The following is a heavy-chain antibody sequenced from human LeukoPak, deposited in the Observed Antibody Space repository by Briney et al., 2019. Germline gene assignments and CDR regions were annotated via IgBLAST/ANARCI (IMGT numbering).Heavy chain of an antibody. CDR3: ARGTGGSNWFDP. Sequence: PSETLSLTCTVSGGSISSYHWSWIRQPPGKGLEWIGYIYYSGSTNYNPSLKSRVTISVDTSKNQFSLKLSSVTAADTAVYYCARGTGGSNWFDPWGQGTLVTVSS. V-gene: IGHV4-59*01. CDR2: IYYSGST. D-gene: IGHD2-15*01. J-gene: IGHJ5*02. CDR1: GGSISSYH.